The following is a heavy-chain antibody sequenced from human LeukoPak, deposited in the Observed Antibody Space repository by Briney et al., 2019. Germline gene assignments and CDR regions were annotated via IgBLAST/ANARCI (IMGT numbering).Heavy chain of an antibody. J-gene: IGHJ4*02. D-gene: IGHD2-21*01. CDR3: ARDDQFRWFDY. CDR1: GASISSGDYY. CDR2: IYYSGTT. Sequence: KPSQTLSLTCTVSGASISSGDYYWSWIRQPPGKGLEWIGYIYYSGTTYYNPSPKSRITISVDTSKNQFSLKLSSVTAADTAVYYCARDDQFRWFDYWGQGTLVTVSS. V-gene: IGHV4-30-4*08.